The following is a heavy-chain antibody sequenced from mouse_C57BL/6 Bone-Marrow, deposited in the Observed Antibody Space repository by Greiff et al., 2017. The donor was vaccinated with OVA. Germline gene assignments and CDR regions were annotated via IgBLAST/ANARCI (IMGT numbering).Heavy chain of an antibody. J-gene: IGHJ1*03. CDR3: AREDYDRCGDV. V-gene: IGHV1-55*01. D-gene: IGHD2-4*01. CDR2: IYPGSGST. Sequence: VQLQQPGAELVKPGASVKMSCKASGYTFTSYWITWVKQRPGQGLEWIGDIYPGSGSTNYNEKFKSKATLTVDTSSSTAYMQLSSLTSEGSAVYYCAREDYDRCGDVWGTGTTVTVSS. CDR1: GYTFTSYW.